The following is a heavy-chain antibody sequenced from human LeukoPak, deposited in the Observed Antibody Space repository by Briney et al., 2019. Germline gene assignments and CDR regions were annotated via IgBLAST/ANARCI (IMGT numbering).Heavy chain of an antibody. CDR1: GFTFDDYA. J-gene: IGHJ4*02. D-gene: IGHD3-22*01. CDR2: ISWNSGSI. V-gene: IGHV3-9*01. Sequence: GGSLRLSCAASGFTFDDYAMHWVRHAPGKGLEWVSGISWNSGSIGYADSVKGRFTISRDNAKNSLYLQMNSLRAEDTALYYCAKAASITMITPFDYWGQGTLVTVSS. CDR3: AKAASITMITPFDY.